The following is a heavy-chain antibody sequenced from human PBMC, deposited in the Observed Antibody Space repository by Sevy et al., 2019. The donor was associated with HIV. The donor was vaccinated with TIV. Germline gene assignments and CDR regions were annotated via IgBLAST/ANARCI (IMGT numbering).Heavy chain of an antibody. CDR3: ASGTIFGADDAFDI. V-gene: IGHV1-8*01. CDR1: GYTFTSYD. J-gene: IGHJ3*02. CDR2: MNPNSGNT. Sequence: ASVKVSCKASGYTFTSYDINWVRQATGQGLEWMGWMNPNSGNTCYAQKFQGRVTMTRNTSISTAYMELSSLRSEDTAVYYCASGTIFGADDAFDIWGQGTMVTVSS. D-gene: IGHD3-3*01.